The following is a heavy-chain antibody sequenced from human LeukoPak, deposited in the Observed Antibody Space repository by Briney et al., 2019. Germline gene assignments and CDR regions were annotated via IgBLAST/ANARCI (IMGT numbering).Heavy chain of an antibody. CDR3: GAVAAIRSYYGMDV. Sequence: SETLSLTCAVYGGSFSGYYWSWIRQPPGKGLEWIGKINHSGSTNYNPSLKSRVTISVDTSKNRFSLKLSSVTAADTAIYYCGAVAAIRSYYGMDVWGKGTTVTVSS. CDR2: INHSGST. V-gene: IGHV4-34*01. D-gene: IGHD2-2*02. CDR1: GGSFSGYY. J-gene: IGHJ6*04.